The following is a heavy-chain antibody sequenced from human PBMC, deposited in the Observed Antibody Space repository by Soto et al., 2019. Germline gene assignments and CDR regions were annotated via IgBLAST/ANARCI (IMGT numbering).Heavy chain of an antibody. CDR3: HTPHGRNAFDI. Sequence: GGSLRLSCAPSGFTFSNAWMAWVRQAPGKGLEWVGRIKSIADGGTTNYAAPVKGRFSISRHDSENTLYLQMNSLRVEDTGIYYCHTPHGRNAFDIWGPGTVVTVS. V-gene: IGHV3-15*01. CDR1: GFTFSNAW. D-gene: IGHD2-8*01. J-gene: IGHJ3*02. CDR2: IKSIADGGTT.